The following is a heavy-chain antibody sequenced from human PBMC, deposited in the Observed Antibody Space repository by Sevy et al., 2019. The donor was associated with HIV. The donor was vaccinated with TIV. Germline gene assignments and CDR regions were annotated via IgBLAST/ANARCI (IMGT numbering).Heavy chain of an antibody. Sequence: SETLPLTCTVSGGCISSYYWSWIRQPAGKGLEWIGRIYTSGSTNYNPSLKSRVTMSVDTSKNQFSLKLSSVTAAGTAVYYCARVYYGDYVGYYFDYWGQGTLVTVSS. CDR3: ARVYYGDYVGYYFDY. J-gene: IGHJ4*02. CDR1: GGCISSYY. CDR2: IYTSGST. D-gene: IGHD4-17*01. V-gene: IGHV4-4*07.